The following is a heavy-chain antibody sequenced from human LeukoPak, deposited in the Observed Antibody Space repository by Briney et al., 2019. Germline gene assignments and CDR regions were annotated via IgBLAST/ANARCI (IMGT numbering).Heavy chain of an antibody. V-gene: IGHV1-69*06. Sequence: GASVKVSCKTSGGTFSSYAISWVRQAPGQGLEWMGGIVPIFGTPNYAQKFQGRVTISADKSTTTAYMEMRSLRSEDTAVYFCATSLTPRYFDWLLYEIGRNYYYYYMDVWGKGTTVTISS. CDR3: ATSLTPRYFDWLLYEIGRNYYYYYMDV. CDR1: GGTFSSYA. CDR2: IVPIFGTP. D-gene: IGHD3-9*01. J-gene: IGHJ6*03.